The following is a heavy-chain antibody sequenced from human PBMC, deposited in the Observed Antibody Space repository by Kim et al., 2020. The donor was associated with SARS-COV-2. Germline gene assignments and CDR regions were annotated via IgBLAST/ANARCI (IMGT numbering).Heavy chain of an antibody. CDR3: MSSGYFDY. Sequence: GGSLRLSCAAPGFTFSSYAMHWVRQAPGKGLEWVAVISYDGSNKYYADSVKGRFTISRDNSKNTLYLQMNSLRAEDTAVYYCMSSGYFDYWGQGTLVTVSS. CDR1: GFTFSSYA. D-gene: IGHD3-22*01. V-gene: IGHV3-30-3*01. J-gene: IGHJ4*02. CDR2: ISYDGSNK.